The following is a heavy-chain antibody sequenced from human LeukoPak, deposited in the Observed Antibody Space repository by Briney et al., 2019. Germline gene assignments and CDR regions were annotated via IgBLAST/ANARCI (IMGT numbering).Heavy chain of an antibody. CDR2: INPNSGGT. J-gene: IGHJ4*02. CDR3: ARPLGGATSY. D-gene: IGHD1-26*01. Sequence: GASVEVSCKASGYTFTGYYMHWVRQAPGQGLEWMGWINPNSGGTNHAQKFQGRVTMTRDTSISTAYMELSRLRSDDTAVYYCARPLGGATSYWGQGTLVTVSS. CDR1: GYTFTGYY. V-gene: IGHV1-2*02.